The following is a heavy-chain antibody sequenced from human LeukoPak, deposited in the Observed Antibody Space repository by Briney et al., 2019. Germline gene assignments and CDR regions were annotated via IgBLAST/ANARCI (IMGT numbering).Heavy chain of an antibody. CDR3: ARDFSVGSNSYPYYFDY. CDR2: ISYDGSNK. J-gene: IGHJ4*02. D-gene: IGHD6-13*01. V-gene: IGHV3-30*04. CDR1: GFTFSSYA. Sequence: GGSLRLSCAASGFTFSSYAMHWVRQAPGKGLEWVAVISYDGSNKYYADSVKGRFTISRDNSKNTLYLQMNSLRAEDTAVYYCARDFSVGSNSYPYYFDYWGQGTLVTVSS.